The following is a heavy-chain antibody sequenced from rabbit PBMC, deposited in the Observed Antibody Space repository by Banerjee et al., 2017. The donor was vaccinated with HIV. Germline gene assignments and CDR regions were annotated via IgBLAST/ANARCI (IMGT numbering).Heavy chain of an antibody. CDR1: GFSFSSSCV. CDR3: AREWYAGGAGFVDL. CDR2: IDAGSSDNT. D-gene: IGHD4-2*01. Sequence: QSLEESGGDLVKPGASLTLTCTASGFSFSSSCVMCWVRQAPGKGLEWIACIDAGSSDNTYYASWAKGRFTISKSTSLNTVTLQMTSLTAADTATYFCAREWYAGGAGFVDLWGPGTLVTVS. V-gene: IGHV1S40*01. J-gene: IGHJ4*01.